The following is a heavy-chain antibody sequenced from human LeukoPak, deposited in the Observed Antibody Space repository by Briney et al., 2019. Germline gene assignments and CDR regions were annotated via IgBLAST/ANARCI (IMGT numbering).Heavy chain of an antibody. Sequence: PGGSLRLSCAASGFTFSSYEMNWVRQAPGKGLEWVSYISSSGSTIYYADSVKGRFTISRDNAKNSLYLQMNSLRAEDTAVYYCARDSPMTTVTTGGYWFDPWGQGTLVTVSS. CDR2: ISSSGSTI. V-gene: IGHV3-48*03. D-gene: IGHD4-17*01. CDR3: ARDSPMTTVTTGGYWFDP. CDR1: GFTFSSYE. J-gene: IGHJ5*02.